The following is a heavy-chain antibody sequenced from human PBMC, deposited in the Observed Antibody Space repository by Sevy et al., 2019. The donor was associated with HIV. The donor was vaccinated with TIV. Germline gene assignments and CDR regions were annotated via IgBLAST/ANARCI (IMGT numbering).Heavy chain of an antibody. CDR2: IYGSSGGT. Sequence: GGSLRLSCKPSGFTFISYAMSWVRQAPGKGLEWVSTIYGSSGGTYYADSVKGRLTISRDNSKNTLYLQMNSLRTEDTAVYYCAGGRYDSSGSFDAFDIWGQGTMVTVSS. J-gene: IGHJ3*02. V-gene: IGHV3-23*01. CDR1: GFTFISYA. D-gene: IGHD3-22*01. CDR3: AGGRYDSSGSFDAFDI.